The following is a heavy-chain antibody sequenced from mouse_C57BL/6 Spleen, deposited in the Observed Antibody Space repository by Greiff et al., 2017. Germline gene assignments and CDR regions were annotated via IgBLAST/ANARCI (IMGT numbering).Heavy chain of an antibody. Sequence: QVQLQQSGPELVKPGASVKISCKASGYAFSSSWMNWVKQRPGKGLEWIGRIYPGDGDTNYNGKFKGKATLTADKSSSTAYMQLSSLTSEDSAVYFCARSGYGNPYWYFDVWGTGITVTVSS. V-gene: IGHV1-82*01. CDR3: ARSGYGNPYWYFDV. CDR2: IYPGDGDT. D-gene: IGHD2-1*01. CDR1: GYAFSSSW. J-gene: IGHJ1*03.